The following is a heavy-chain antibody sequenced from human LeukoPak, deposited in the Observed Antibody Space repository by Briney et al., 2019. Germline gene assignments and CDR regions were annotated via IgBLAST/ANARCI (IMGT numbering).Heavy chain of an antibody. CDR1: GYSFTTYW. CDR3: ARFRGEDC. V-gene: IGHV5-51*01. Sequence: GESLKISCKGSGYSFTTYWIGWVRQMPGKGLEWMGIIYPGDSDTRYSPSFRGQVTISADKSIGTTYLQWRSLKASDTAIYYCARFRGEDCWGQGTLVTVSS. D-gene: IGHD3-16*01. J-gene: IGHJ4*02. CDR2: IYPGDSDT.